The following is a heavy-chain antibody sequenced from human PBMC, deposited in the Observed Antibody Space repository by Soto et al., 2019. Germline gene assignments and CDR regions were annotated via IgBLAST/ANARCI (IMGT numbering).Heavy chain of an antibody. D-gene: IGHD2-2*01. V-gene: IGHV4-34*01. CDR2: INHRGST. J-gene: IGHJ5*02. CDR3: ARDGFCTSTTCRVGNWFDP. CDR1: GGSFSCYY. Sequence: SETLSLTCVVYGGSFSCYYWIWIRQSPGKGLEWIGGINHRGSTNYNPSLESRVTISVDTSKNQFSLKLPSVTAADTAMYYCARDGFCTSTTCRVGNWFDPWGQGTLVTVSS.